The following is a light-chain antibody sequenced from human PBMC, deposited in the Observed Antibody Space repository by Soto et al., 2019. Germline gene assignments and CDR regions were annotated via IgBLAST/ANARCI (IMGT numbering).Light chain of an antibody. J-gene: IGKJ3*01. CDR2: AAS. Sequence: AIRMTQSPSSFSASTGDRVTITCRASQGISSYLAWYQQKPGKAPKLLIYAASTLQSGVPSRLSGSGSGAHFTLTISCLQSEDFATYYCQQYSSYRFTFGPGTKVDIK. CDR1: QGISSY. CDR3: QQYSSYRFT. V-gene: IGKV1-8*01.